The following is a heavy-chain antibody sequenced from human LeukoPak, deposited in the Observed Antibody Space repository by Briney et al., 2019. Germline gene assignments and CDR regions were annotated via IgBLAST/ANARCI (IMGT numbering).Heavy chain of an antibody. CDR2: INPSGGST. J-gene: IGHJ4*02. Sequence: GASVKVSCKASGYTFTGYYMHWVRQAPGQGLEWMGIINPSGGSTSYAQKFQGRVTMTRDMSTSTVYMELSSLRSEDTAVYYCARALTGELLDYWGQGTLVTVSS. CDR3: ARALTGELLDY. CDR1: GYTFTGYY. D-gene: IGHD1-20*01. V-gene: IGHV1-46*01.